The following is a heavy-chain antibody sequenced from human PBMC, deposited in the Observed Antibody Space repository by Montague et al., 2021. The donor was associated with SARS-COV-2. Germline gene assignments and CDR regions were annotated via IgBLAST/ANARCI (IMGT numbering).Heavy chain of an antibody. J-gene: IGHJ4*02. Sequence: SLRLSCAASGFTFSSYAMHLFRQAPGKGLEWVAVISYDGSNKYYSDSVKGRFTISRDNSKNTLYLQMNSLRAEDTAVYYCARGASGSYYSAFDYWGQGTLVTVSS. V-gene: IGHV3-30-3*01. CDR3: ARGASGSYYSAFDY. CDR2: ISYDGSNK. D-gene: IGHD1-26*01. CDR1: GFTFSSYA.